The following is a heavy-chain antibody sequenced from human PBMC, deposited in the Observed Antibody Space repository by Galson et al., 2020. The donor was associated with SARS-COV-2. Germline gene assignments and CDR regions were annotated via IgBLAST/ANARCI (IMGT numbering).Heavy chain of an antibody. CDR2: ISYDGSTK. CDR3: ARDFVVLWFGETYHVACDI. D-gene: IGHD3-10*01. Sequence: SSYGMPWVRQAPVKGLEWVAVISYDGSTKYYAASVNGRFTISKDHSKNTMYLQRNSLRAEDTAVYYCARDFVVLWFGETYHVACDIWGQGTMGTVSS. V-gene: IGHV3-30*03. J-gene: IGHJ3*02. CDR1: SSYG.